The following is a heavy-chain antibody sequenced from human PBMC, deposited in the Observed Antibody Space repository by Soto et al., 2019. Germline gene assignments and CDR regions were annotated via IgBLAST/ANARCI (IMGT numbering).Heavy chain of an antibody. Sequence: PSETLSLTCTVSGGSISSYYWSWIRQPPGKGLEWIGYIYYSGSTNYNPSLKSRVTISIDTSKHQFSLNLSSVTAADTAVYYCARGVQLWLQGYYYGMDVWGQGTTVTVSS. J-gene: IGHJ6*02. V-gene: IGHV4-59*01. D-gene: IGHD5-18*01. CDR3: ARGVQLWLQGYYYGMDV. CDR1: GGSISSYY. CDR2: IYYSGST.